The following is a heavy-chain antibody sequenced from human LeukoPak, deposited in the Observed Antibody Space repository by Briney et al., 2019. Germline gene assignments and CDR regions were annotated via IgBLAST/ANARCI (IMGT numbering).Heavy chain of an antibody. J-gene: IGHJ4*02. V-gene: IGHV3-23*01. CDR3: TKPYTGSYYYFDY. CDR2: ISGGGGST. CDR1: GFTFSNYA. Sequence: PGGCLRLSCAASGFTFSNYAMSWVRQAPGKGLEWVSTISGGGGSTYFADSVKGRFTISRDNSKNTLYLQMNSLRAEDTALYYCTKPYTGSYYYFDYWGQGTLVTVSS. D-gene: IGHD1-26*01.